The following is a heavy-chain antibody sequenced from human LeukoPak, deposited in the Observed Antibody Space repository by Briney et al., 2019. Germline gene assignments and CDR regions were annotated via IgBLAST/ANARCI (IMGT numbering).Heavy chain of an antibody. CDR1: GGTFSSYT. J-gene: IGHJ5*02. Sequence: SVKVSCKASGGTFSSYTISWVRQAPGQGLEWMGRIIPILGIANYAQRFQGRVTITADKSTSTAYMELSSLRSEDTAVYYCARDIDIVVVPAAMGSWFDPWGQGTLVTVSS. D-gene: IGHD2-2*01. V-gene: IGHV1-69*04. CDR2: IIPILGIA. CDR3: ARDIDIVVVPAAMGSWFDP.